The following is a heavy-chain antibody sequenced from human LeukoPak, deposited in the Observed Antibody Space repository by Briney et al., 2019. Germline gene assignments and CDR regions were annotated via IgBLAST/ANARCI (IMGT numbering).Heavy chain of an antibody. CDR1: GYTFTSYC. CDR2: IIPIFGTA. D-gene: IGHD5-12*01. Sequence: EASVKVSCKASGYTFTSYCMHWVRQAPGQGLEWMGGIIPIFGTANYAQKFQGRVTITADESTSTAYMELSSLRSEDTAVYYCAREEGGYIGKDAFDIWGQGTMVTVSS. J-gene: IGHJ3*02. V-gene: IGHV1-69*13. CDR3: AREEGGYIGKDAFDI.